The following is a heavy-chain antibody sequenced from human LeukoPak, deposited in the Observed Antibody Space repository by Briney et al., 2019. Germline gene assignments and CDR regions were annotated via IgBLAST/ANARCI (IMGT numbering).Heavy chain of an antibody. J-gene: IGHJ6*03. CDR3: ARGRRYYDFWSGPTSYYYYMDV. Sequence: SETLSLTCNVSGVSVSDGRYYWTWIRQHPGKGLEWIGYKYYSGSAKYNPSLKSRLTISIDTSKNQFSLQLSSVTAADTAVYYCARGRRYYDFWSGPTSYYYYMDVWGKGTTVTVSS. CDR2: KYYSGSA. D-gene: IGHD3-3*01. V-gene: IGHV4-31*03. CDR1: GVSVSDGRYY.